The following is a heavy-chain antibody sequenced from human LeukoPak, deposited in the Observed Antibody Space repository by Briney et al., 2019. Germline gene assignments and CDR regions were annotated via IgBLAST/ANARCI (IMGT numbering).Heavy chain of an antibody. J-gene: IGHJ4*02. D-gene: IGHD6-19*01. V-gene: IGHV4-39*07. CDR1: GGSISSSSYY. CDR3: ARSYSSGLEFDY. Sequence: SETLSLTCTVSGGSISSSSYYWGWIRQPPGKGLEWIGSIYYSGSTYYNPSLKSRVTISVDTSKNQFSLKLSSVTAADTAVYYCARSYSSGLEFDYWGQGTLVTVSS. CDR2: IYYSGST.